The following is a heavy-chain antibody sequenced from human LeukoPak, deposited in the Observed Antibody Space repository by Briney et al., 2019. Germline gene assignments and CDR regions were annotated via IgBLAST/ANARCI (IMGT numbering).Heavy chain of an antibody. CDR3: ARPGHSYYYMDV. CDR2: IYYSGTT. Sequence: KPSETLSLTCTVSGGSISSSRYYWGWIRQPPGEGLEWIGTIYYSGTTYYNPSLKSRVTICADTSKNHFSLKLSSVRAADTAVYYCARPGHSYYYMDVWGKGTTVTVS. V-gene: IGHV4-39*02. J-gene: IGHJ6*03. D-gene: IGHD1-1*01. CDR1: GGSISSSRYY.